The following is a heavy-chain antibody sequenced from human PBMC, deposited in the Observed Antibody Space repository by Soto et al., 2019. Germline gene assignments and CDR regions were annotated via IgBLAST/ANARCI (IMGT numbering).Heavy chain of an antibody. D-gene: IGHD3-16*01. V-gene: IGHV1-18*01. CDR2: NSGSTGNP. CDR1: GFSFSSYG. Sequence: QAQLVQSGAEVKRPGASVKVSCKASGFSFSSYGISWVRLAPGQGLEWMGWNSGSTGNPKYARKFEGRVTMTTDKSTSTAYMELRSLTSDDTALYYCARGGAFDIWGQGTMVTVSS. J-gene: IGHJ3*02. CDR3: ARGGAFDI.